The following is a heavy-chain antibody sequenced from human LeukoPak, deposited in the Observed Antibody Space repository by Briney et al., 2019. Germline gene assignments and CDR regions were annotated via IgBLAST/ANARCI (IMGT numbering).Heavy chain of an antibody. D-gene: IGHD3-10*01. CDR2: ISGSGGGGST. Sequence: GGSLRLSCAASGFTFSSYAMSWVRQAPGKGLEWVSTISGSGGGGSTYYADSVKGRFTISRDNSKNTLYLQMNSLRAEDTAVYYCAKNNRFGELYWFDPWGQGTLVTVSS. V-gene: IGHV3-23*01. CDR1: GFTFSSYA. J-gene: IGHJ5*02. CDR3: AKNNRFGELYWFDP.